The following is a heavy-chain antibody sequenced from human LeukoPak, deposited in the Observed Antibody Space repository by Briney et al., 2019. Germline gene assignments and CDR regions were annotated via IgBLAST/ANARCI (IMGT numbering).Heavy chain of an antibody. Sequence: ASVKVSCKVSGYTLTELSMHWVRQAPGKGLEWMGGFDPEDGETIYAQKFQGRVTMTEDTSTDTAYMELSSLRSEDTAVYYCATSYSSGWPSTYYFDYRGQGTLVTVSS. CDR2: FDPEDGET. CDR3: ATSYSSGWPSTYYFDY. D-gene: IGHD6-19*01. J-gene: IGHJ4*02. CDR1: GYTLTELS. V-gene: IGHV1-24*01.